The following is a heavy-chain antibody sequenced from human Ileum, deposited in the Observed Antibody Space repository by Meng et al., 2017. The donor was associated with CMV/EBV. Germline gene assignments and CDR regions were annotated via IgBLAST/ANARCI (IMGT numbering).Heavy chain of an antibody. CDR2: IIALNGNT. CDR1: GYTFTSYV. CDR3: VRDVGTHDMISYGGVIVIPGY. Sequence: VSLGQAGGEKYKPEASVNVYCKSSGYTFTSYVISWVRQAPGKGLEWMVWIIALNGNTKYAQKVQVRVIMTTDTSTSTAYMELRSLRSDDTAVYFCVRDVGTHDMISYGGVIVIPGYWGQGTLVTVSS. D-gene: IGHD3-16*02. V-gene: IGHV1-18*01. J-gene: IGHJ4*02.